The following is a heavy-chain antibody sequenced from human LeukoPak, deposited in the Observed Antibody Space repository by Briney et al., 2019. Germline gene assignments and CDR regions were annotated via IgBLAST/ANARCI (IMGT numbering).Heavy chain of an antibody. D-gene: IGHD3-9*01. Sequence: ASVKVSCKASGYTFTDYYMQWVRQAPGQGLEWMGWINPNSGGTKYAQMFQGRVTMTRDTSITTAYMELSSLTSDDTAVYYCARLYNDILTGYYTYIDYWGQGTRVTVSS. CDR1: GYTFTDYY. CDR2: INPNSGGT. CDR3: ARLYNDILTGYYTYIDY. J-gene: IGHJ4*02. V-gene: IGHV1-2*02.